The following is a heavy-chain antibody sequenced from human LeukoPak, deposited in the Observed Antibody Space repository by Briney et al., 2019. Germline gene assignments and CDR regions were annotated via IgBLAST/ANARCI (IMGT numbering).Heavy chain of an antibody. CDR2: ASYDGTNK. D-gene: IGHD4-17*01. CDR3: ARTPMTYGDYRGWFDP. V-gene: IGHV3-30-3*01. CDR1: GFTISAYA. J-gene: IGHJ5*02. Sequence: GGSLRLSCAASGFTISAYALHWVRQAPDRGLEGVAVASYDGTNKYYADSVKGRFTISRAMSKNTVYLQMNSLRPEDTAVYSCARTPMTYGDYRGWFDPWRQGTQVTVSS.